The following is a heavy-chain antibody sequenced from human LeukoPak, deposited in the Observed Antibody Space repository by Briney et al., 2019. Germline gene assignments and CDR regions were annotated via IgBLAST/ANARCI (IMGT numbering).Heavy chain of an antibody. J-gene: IGHJ4*02. D-gene: IGHD5-24*01. Sequence: SETLSLTCTVSGDSISAYYWGWIRQSPGEGLEWIGYIYYTGSTNYNPSLKGRVTISVDTSKNQFSLKLSSVTAADTAVYYCARTSWLQSSYYFEYWGQGTLVTVSS. CDR1: GDSISAYY. CDR2: IYYTGST. V-gene: IGHV4-59*08. CDR3: ARTSWLQSSYYFEY.